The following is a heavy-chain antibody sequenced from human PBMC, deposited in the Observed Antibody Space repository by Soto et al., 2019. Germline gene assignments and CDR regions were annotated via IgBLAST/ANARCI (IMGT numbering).Heavy chain of an antibody. CDR3: ARHFSVEEAAAWAY. J-gene: IGHJ4*01. D-gene: IGHD6-19*01. CDR2: IYYSGST. Sequence: KGLEWIVYIYYSGSTYYNPSLTSRVTISVDTSKNQFSLKLSSVTAADTAVFFCARHFSVEEAAAWAYRGHGTSVPVSS. V-gene: IGHV4-31*02.